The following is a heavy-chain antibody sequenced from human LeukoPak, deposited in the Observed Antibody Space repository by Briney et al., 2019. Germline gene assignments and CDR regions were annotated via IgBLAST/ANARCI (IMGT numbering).Heavy chain of an antibody. J-gene: IGHJ5*01. Sequence: GGSLRLSCAASGFTFSDYYMSWIRQAPGKGLEWVSYISSSGSTIYYADSVKGRFTISRDNAKNLVYLQMNSLRAEDTAVYYCAGERPSSSWYDFWGQGTLVTVSS. CDR3: AGERPSSSWYDF. V-gene: IGHV3-11*04. D-gene: IGHD6-13*01. CDR2: ISSSGSTI. CDR1: GFTFSDYY.